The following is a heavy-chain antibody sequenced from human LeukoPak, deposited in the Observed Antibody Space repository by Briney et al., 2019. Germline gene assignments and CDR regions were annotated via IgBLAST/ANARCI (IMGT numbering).Heavy chain of an antibody. CDR1: GYTFTSYY. J-gene: IGHJ5*02. V-gene: IGHV1-46*01. CDR3: ATVPPSMTTVTTGWFDP. Sequence: ASVKVSCKASGYTFTSYYMHWVRQAPGQGLEWMGIINPSCGSTIYAQKFQGRVTMTEDTSTDTAYMELSSLRSEDTAVYYCATVPPSMTTVTTGWFDPWGQGTLVTVSS. CDR2: INPSCGST. D-gene: IGHD4-17*01.